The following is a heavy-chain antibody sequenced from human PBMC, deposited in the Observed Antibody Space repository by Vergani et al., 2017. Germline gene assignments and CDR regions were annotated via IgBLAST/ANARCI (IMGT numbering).Heavy chain of an antibody. CDR1: GFTFSSYG. V-gene: IGHV3-21*04. J-gene: IGHJ3*02. CDR2: ISSSSSYI. D-gene: IGHD1-26*01. Sequence: VQLVESGGGVVQPGGSLRLSCAASGFTFSSYGMHWVRQAPGKGLEWVSSISSSSSYIYYADSVKGRFTISRDNAKNSRYLQMNSLRAEDTAVYYCARRNGEWELLGYAFDIWGQGTMVTVSS. CDR3: ARRNGEWELLGYAFDI.